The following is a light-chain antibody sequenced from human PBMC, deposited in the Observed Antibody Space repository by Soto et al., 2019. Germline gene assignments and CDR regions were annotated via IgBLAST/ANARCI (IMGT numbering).Light chain of an antibody. CDR2: YAS. CDR1: QSVGNN. V-gene: IGKV3-15*01. J-gene: IGKJ5*01. Sequence: EIMMTQSPATLSVSPGERATLSCRASQSVGNNLAWYQHKPGQAPRLLIYYASTRATGIPPRFSGSGSGTEFTLTIISLQSEDFALYYCQQYNDWPPITFGQGTRVEIK. CDR3: QQYNDWPPIT.